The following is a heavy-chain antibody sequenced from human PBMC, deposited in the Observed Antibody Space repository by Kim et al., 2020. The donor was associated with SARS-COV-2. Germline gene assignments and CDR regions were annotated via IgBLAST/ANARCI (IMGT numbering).Heavy chain of an antibody. CDR3: ARSLVRPTVTTKRSGRIWFDP. CDR2: IYPGDSDT. V-gene: IGHV5-51*01. D-gene: IGHD4-17*01. J-gene: IGHJ5*02. Sequence: GESLKISCKGSGYSFTSYWIGWVRQMPGKGLEWMGIIYPGDSDTRYSPSFQGQVTISADKSISTAYLQWSSLKASDTAMYYCARSLVRPTVTTKRSGRIWFDPWGQGTLVTVSS. CDR1: GYSFTSYW.